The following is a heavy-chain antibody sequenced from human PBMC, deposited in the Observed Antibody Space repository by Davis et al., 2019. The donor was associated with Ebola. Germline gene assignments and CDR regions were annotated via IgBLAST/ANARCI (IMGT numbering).Heavy chain of an antibody. CDR3: ARSIAAAKYYFDY. J-gene: IGHJ4*02. Sequence: PGGSLRLSCKGSGYSFINYWIGWVRQMPGKGLEWMGVIYPADSDTRYSPSFQGQVTISADKSISTAYLQWSSLKASDTAMYYCARSIAAAKYYFDYWGQGTLVTVSS. CDR2: IYPADSDT. CDR1: GYSFINYW. V-gene: IGHV5-51*01. D-gene: IGHD6-13*01.